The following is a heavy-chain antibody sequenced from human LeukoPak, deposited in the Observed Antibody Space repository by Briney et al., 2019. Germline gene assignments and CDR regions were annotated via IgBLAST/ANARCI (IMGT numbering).Heavy chain of an antibody. J-gene: IGHJ4*02. CDR2: ISSSSSYI. V-gene: IGHV3-21*01. CDR1: GFTFSSYN. Sequence: SGGSLRLSCAASGFTFSSYNMNWVRQAPGKGLEWVSSISSSSSYIYYADSVMGRSTISRDNAKNSLYLQINSLRAEDTAIYYCARRGYSDSSGYDYWGQGTLVTVSS. CDR3: ARRGYSDSSGYDY. D-gene: IGHD3-22*01.